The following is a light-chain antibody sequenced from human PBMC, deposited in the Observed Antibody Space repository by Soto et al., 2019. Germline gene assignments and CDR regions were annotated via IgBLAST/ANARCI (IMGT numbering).Light chain of an antibody. CDR2: AAS. Sequence: DIQLTQSPSFLSASVGDRVTITCRASQGIGNSLAWYQQNPRKAPRLLISAASTLQSGVPSRFSGSGSGTEFTLTISSLQPEDFATYYCQQLNTYPLSFGGGTKLEIK. CDR3: QQLNTYPLS. J-gene: IGKJ4*01. V-gene: IGKV1-9*01. CDR1: QGIGNS.